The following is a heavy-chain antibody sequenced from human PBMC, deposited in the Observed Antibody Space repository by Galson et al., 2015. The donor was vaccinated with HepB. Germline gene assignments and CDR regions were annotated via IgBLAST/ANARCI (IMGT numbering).Heavy chain of an antibody. CDR1: GYTFTSYA. D-gene: IGHD4-23*01. J-gene: IGHJ4*02. CDR2: INAGNGNT. CDR3: ARGDYGGNSQYDY. V-gene: IGHV1-3*01. Sequence: SVKVSCKASGYTFTSYAMHWVRQAPGQRLEWMGWINAGNGNTKYSQKFQGRVTITRDTSASTAYMELSSLRSEDTAVYYCARGDYGGNSQYDYWGQGTLVTVSS.